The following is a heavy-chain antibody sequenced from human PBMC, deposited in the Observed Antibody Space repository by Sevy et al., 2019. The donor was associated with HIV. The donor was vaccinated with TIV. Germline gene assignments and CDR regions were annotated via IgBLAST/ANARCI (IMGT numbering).Heavy chain of an antibody. CDR2: ISRSSSTI. CDR3: ARSPPYSSGWYGIDY. D-gene: IGHD6-19*01. CDR1: GFTFSSYS. V-gene: IGHV3-48*01. Sequence: GGSLRLSCAASGFTFSSYSMNWVRQAPGKGLEWVSYISRSSSTIYYVDSVKGRFTISRDNAKNSLYLQMNSLRAEDTAVYYCARSPPYSSGWYGIDYWGHGTLVTVSS. J-gene: IGHJ4*01.